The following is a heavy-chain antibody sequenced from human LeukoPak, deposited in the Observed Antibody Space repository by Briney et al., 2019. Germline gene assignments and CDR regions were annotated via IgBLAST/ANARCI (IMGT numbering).Heavy chain of an antibody. CDR2: ISGSGDRT. Sequence: PGGSLRLSCAASGFTFSSYAMTWVRQAPGKGLEWVSAISGSGDRTYYADSVKGPFTISRDNSKNTLYLQINSLRAEDTAVYYCAKDYDDLDYWGQGTLVTVSS. J-gene: IGHJ4*02. CDR1: GFTFSSYA. V-gene: IGHV3-23*01. D-gene: IGHD3-3*01. CDR3: AKDYDDLDY.